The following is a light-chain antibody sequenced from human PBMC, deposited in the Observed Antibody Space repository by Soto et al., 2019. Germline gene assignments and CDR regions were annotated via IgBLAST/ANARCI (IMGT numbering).Light chain of an antibody. J-gene: IGKJ1*01. Sequence: EIVMTQSPATLSVSPGERATVSCRASQNINSNLAWYQQIPGQPLRLLIYGASTRATGIPARFSGSGSGREFTLTISSLQSEDFAVYYCRQYDNWPPAWTFGQGTKVDIQ. V-gene: IGKV3-15*01. CDR2: GAS. CDR1: QNINSN. CDR3: RQYDNWPPAWT.